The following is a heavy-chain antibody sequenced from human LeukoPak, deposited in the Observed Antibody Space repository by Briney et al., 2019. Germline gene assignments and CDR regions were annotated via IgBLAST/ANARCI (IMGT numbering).Heavy chain of an antibody. D-gene: IGHD3-10*01. CDR1: GGSISSGSYY. Sequence: SETLSLTCTVSGGSISSGSYYWSWIRQPAGKGLEWIGYIYHSGSTYYNPSLKSRVAISVDRSKNQFSLKLSSVTAADTAVYYCARGSHYYGSGGGAFDIWGQGTMVTVSS. CDR2: IYHSGST. V-gene: IGHV4-61*10. J-gene: IGHJ3*02. CDR3: ARGSHYYGSGGGAFDI.